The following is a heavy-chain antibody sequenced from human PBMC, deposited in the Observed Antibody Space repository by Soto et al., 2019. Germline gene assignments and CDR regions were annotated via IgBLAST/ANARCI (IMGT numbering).Heavy chain of an antibody. Sequence: PGGSLRLSCAASGFTFSSYGMHWVRQAPGKGLEWVAVIWYDGSNKYYADSVKGRFTISRDNSKNTLYLQMNSLRAEDTAVYYCAKELRPGGYYGSGSDFDYWGQGTLVTVSS. J-gene: IGHJ4*02. CDR3: AKELRPGGYYGSGSDFDY. CDR2: IWYDGSNK. D-gene: IGHD3-10*01. CDR1: GFTFSSYG. V-gene: IGHV3-33*06.